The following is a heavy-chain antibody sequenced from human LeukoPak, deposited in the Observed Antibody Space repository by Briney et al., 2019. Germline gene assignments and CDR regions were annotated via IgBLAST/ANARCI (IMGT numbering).Heavy chain of an antibody. CDR1: GFTFSSYA. V-gene: IGHV3-23*01. Sequence: PGGSLRLSCAPSGFTFSSYAMSWVRQAPGKGLEWVSAISGSGGSTYYADSVKGRFTISRDNSKNTLYLQMNSLSAEDTAVYYCAKVPTTVTTFYYFDYWGQGTLVTVSS. J-gene: IGHJ4*02. CDR2: ISGSGGST. D-gene: IGHD4-11*01. CDR3: AKVPTTVTTFYYFDY.